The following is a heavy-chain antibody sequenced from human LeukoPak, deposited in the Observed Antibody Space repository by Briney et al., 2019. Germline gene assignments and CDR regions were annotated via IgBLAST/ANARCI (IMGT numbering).Heavy chain of an antibody. CDR1: GFTFGDYA. D-gene: IGHD6-19*01. CDR2: IRSKAYGGTT. J-gene: IGHJ4*02. CDR3: TRAVALDY. V-gene: IGHV3-49*04. Sequence: GGSLRLSCTASGFTFGDYAMSWVRQAPGKGLEWVGFIRSKAYGGTTEYAASVKGRFTISRDDSKSIAYLQMNSLKTEDTAVYYRTRAVALDYWGQGTLVTVSS.